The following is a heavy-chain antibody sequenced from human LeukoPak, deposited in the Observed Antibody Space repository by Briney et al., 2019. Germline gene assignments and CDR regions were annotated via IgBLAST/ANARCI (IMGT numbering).Heavy chain of an antibody. V-gene: IGHV4-39*01. D-gene: IGHD3-10*01. CDR2: IYYSGST. Sequence: SETLSLTCTVSGGSISSSSYYWGWIRQPPGNGLEWIGSIYYSGSTYYNPSLKSRVTISVDTSKNQFSLKLTSVTAADTAVYYCAANSADYNTLGSSYKVWGQGTLVTVSS. CDR1: GGSISSSSYY. CDR3: AANSADYNTLGSSYKV. J-gene: IGHJ4*02.